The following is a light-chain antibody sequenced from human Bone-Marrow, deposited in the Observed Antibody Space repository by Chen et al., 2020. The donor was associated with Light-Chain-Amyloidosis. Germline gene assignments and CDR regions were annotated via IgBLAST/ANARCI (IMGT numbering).Light chain of an antibody. V-gene: IGLV3-25*03. J-gene: IGLJ2*01. CDR3: QSADSSGSYEVI. Sequence: SYELTQPPSVSVSPGQTARITCSGDDLPTKYAYWYQQKPGQAPVLVIHRDTERPSGSSDRFSGSSSGATATLPISGVQAEDEADYHCQSADSSGSYEVIFGGGTKLTVL. CDR2: RDT. CDR1: DLPTKY.